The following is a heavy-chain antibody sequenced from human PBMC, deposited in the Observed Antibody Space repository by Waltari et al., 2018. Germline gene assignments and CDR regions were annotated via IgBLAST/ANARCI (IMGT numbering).Heavy chain of an antibody. J-gene: IGHJ3*02. D-gene: IGHD6-19*01. CDR2: ISSSSSTI. Sequence: EVQLVASGGGLVQPGGSLRLSSAASGFTFSSYSMNWVRQAPGKGLEWVSYISSSSSTIYYADSVKGRFTIYRDNDNNSLYLQMNSLRAEDTAVYYCARDSKQWLVQGNDAFDIWGQGTMVTVSS. CDR3: ARDSKQWLVQGNDAFDI. V-gene: IGHV3-48*04. CDR1: GFTFSSYS.